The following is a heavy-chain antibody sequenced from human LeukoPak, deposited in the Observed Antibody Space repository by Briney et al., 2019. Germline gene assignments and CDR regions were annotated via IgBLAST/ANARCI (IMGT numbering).Heavy chain of an antibody. CDR2: IKKDGSEE. CDR1: GFNLNSYL. Sequence: GRSLRLSCAASGFNLNSYLMSWVRQAPGGGREWVANIKKDGSEENYLDSVKGRFTVSRDNAKNSLYLQMNSLRGEDTAIYYCARSNPNRNALDLWGQGTMVTISS. CDR3: ARSNPNRNALDL. V-gene: IGHV3-7*01. D-gene: IGHD1-14*01. J-gene: IGHJ3*01.